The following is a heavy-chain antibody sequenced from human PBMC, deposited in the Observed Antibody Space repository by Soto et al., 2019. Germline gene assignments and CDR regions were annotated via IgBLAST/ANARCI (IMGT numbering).Heavy chain of an antibody. CDR2: IYYSGST. V-gene: IGHV4-30-4*08. CDR3: ARTYCGGDCSFLLPSYGMDV. CDR1: GGSISSGDYY. D-gene: IGHD2-21*02. Sequence: PSETLSLTCTVSGGSISSGDYYWSWIRQHPGKGLEWIGYIYYSGSTHYSSSLKSRVTISVDTSKNQFSLKLSSVTAADTAVYYCARTYCGGDCSFLLPSYGMDVWGQGTTVTVSS. J-gene: IGHJ6*02.